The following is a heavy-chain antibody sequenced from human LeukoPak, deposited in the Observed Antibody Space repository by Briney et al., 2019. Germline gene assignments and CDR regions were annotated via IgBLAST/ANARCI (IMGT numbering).Heavy chain of an antibody. D-gene: IGHD3-22*01. CDR1: GYTFTGYY. Sequence: GASVKVSCKASGYTFTGYYMHWVRQAPGQGLEWMGWINPNSGGTNYAQKFQGRVTMTRDTSISTAYMELSRLRSDDTAVYYCARELSYDSSGYFPRFDYWGQGTLVTVSS. CDR3: ARELSYDSSGYFPRFDY. CDR2: INPNSGGT. V-gene: IGHV1-2*02. J-gene: IGHJ4*02.